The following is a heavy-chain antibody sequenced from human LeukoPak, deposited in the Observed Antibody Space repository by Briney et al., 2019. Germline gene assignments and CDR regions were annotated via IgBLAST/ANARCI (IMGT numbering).Heavy chain of an antibody. CDR2: ISRSGDST. J-gene: IGHJ4*02. CDR3: VKGTHCSGGSCYLWAAFDS. Sequence: PGGSLRLSCSASGSRFSTYAMHWVRQAPGKGLEYVSAISRSGDSTNYAASVKGRFTISRDPSKNTLSLQMSSLRIDDTAVYYCVKGTHCSGGSCYLWAAFDSWGRGTLVTVSS. D-gene: IGHD2-15*01. CDR1: GSRFSTYA. V-gene: IGHV3-64D*09.